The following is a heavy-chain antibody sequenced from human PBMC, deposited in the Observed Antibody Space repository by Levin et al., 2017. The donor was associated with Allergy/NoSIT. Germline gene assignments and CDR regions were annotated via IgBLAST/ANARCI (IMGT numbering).Heavy chain of an antibody. CDR2: IYHTGGT. D-gene: IGHD5-12*01. Sequence: SETLSLTCTVSGDSINSGDYYWSWIRQHPGKGLEWIGYIYHTGGTYYNPSLKSRLIMSVDTSKNQFSLNLSSVTAADTAVYYCARAFSGYERRYFDYWGQGTLVTVSS. J-gene: IGHJ4*02. CDR1: GDSINSGDYY. V-gene: IGHV4-31*03. CDR3: ARAFSGYERRYFDY.